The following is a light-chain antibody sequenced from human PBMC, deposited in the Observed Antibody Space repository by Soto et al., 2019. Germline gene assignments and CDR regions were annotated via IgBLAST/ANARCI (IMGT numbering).Light chain of an antibody. CDR1: QSISSY. V-gene: IGKV1-39*01. CDR3: QQYNTYYS. J-gene: IGKJ2*03. CDR2: AAS. Sequence: DIQITPSPTSLSASVGDRCTITSRASQSISSYLNWYQQKPGKAPKLLIYAASSLQSGVPSRFSGSGSGTEFTLTVSSLQPDDFATYYCQQYNTYYSFGQGTLLEIK.